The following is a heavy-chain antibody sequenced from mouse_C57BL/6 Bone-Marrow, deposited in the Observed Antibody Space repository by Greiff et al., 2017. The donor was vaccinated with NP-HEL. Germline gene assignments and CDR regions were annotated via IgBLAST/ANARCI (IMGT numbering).Heavy chain of an antibody. CDR2: ISSGGSYT. Sequence: EVQGVESGGDLVKPGGSLKLSCAASGFTFSSYGMSWVRQTPDKRLEWVATISSGGSYTYYPDSVKGRFTISRDNAKNTLYLQMSSLKSEDTAMYYCARPYYYGSSWDFDYWGQGTTLTVSS. V-gene: IGHV5-6*01. CDR3: ARPYYYGSSWDFDY. J-gene: IGHJ2*01. CDR1: GFTFSSYG. D-gene: IGHD1-1*01.